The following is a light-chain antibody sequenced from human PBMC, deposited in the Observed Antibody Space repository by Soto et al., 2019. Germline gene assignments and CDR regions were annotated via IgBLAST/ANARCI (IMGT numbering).Light chain of an antibody. J-gene: IGKJ1*01. CDR1: QSVSTN. Sequence: EIVMTQSPVTLSVSPGERATLSCRASQSVSTNLAWYQQKPGQASRLLIYGASTRATGIPARFSGSGSGTDFTLTISSLQSEDFAVYYCQQYDNWPPWTFGQGTKVDIK. CDR3: QQYDNWPPWT. V-gene: IGKV3-15*01. CDR2: GAS.